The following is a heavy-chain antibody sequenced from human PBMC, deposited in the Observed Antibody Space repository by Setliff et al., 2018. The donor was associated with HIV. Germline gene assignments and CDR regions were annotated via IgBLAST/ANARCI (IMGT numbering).Heavy chain of an antibody. CDR2: IYHSGST. V-gene: IGHV4-38-2*01. J-gene: IGHJ4*02. CDR3: ARGLSFYDPGGFDY. CDR1: GYSISSGYY. D-gene: IGHD3-22*01. Sequence: SSETLSLTCAVSGYSISSGYYWGWIRQPPGKGLEWIGSIYHSGSTYYNPSLKSRVTISVDTSKNQFSLKLSSVTAADTAVYYCARGLSFYDPGGFDYWGQGTLVTVSS.